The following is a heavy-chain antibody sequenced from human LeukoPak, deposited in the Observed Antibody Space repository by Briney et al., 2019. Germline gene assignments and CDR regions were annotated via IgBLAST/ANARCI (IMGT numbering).Heavy chain of an antibody. J-gene: IGHJ3*02. CDR2: ISYDGSNK. CDR1: GFTVSSNY. D-gene: IGHD1-26*01. CDR3: AKDLIVGATPDAFDI. V-gene: IGHV3-30*18. Sequence: GGSLRLSCAASGFTVSSNYMSWVRQAPGKGLEWVAVISYDGSNKYYADSVKGRFTISRDNSKNTLYLQMNSLRAEDTAVYYCAKDLIVGATPDAFDIWGQGTMVTVSS.